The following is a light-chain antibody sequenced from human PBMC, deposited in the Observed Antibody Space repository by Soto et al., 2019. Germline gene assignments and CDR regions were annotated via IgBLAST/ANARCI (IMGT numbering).Light chain of an antibody. CDR1: QSVSNN. Sequence: EIVMTQSPATLSVSPGESATLSCRASQSVSNNLTWYQQKPGQPPRLLIYGASTRATGVPGRFSGSGSGTEFTLTISSLQSEDFAVYYCQQYNDWWTFGQGTKVEI. J-gene: IGKJ1*01. CDR3: QQYNDWWT. CDR2: GAS. V-gene: IGKV3-15*01.